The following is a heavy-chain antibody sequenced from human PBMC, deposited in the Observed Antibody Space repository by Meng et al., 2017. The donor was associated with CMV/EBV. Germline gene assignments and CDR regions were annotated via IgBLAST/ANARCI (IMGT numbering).Heavy chain of an antibody. CDR2: INPSGGST. D-gene: IGHD2-2*02. CDR3: ARDPYWSSTSCYTGTPLNYGMDV. V-gene: IGHV1-46*01. J-gene: IGHJ6*02. CDR1: GYTFTSYY. Sequence: ASVKVSCKASGYTFTSYYMHWVRQAPGQGLEWMGIINPSGGSTSYAQKFQGRVTMTRDTSTSTVYMELSSLRSEDTAVYYCARDPYWSSTSCYTGTPLNYGMDVWGQGTTVTVSS.